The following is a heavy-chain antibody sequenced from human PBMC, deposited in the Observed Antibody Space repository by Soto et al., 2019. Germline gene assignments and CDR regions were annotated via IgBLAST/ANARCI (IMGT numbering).Heavy chain of an antibody. J-gene: IGHJ4*02. Sequence: PSETLSLTCTVSGGSVSSGSYYWSWIRQPPGKGLEWIGYIYYSGSTNYNPSLKSRVTISVDTSKNQFSLKLSSVTAADTAVYYCARTHRYWGQGTLVTVSS. CDR1: GGSVSSGSYY. CDR3: ARTHRY. CDR2: IYYSGST. V-gene: IGHV4-61*01.